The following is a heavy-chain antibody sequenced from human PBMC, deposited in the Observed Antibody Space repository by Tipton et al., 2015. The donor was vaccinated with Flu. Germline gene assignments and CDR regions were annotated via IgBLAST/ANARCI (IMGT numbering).Heavy chain of an antibody. CDR1: GFTFNRYA. Sequence: GSLRLSCAASGFTFNRYAMSWVRQAPGKGLEWVSGISGGGAIRYFADSVKGRFTISRDNSKNMLYLQMNSLRPVDTAIYYCAKVIPELVAGLDYWGQGTLVSVPS. V-gene: IGHV3-23*01. CDR2: ISGGGAIR. CDR3: AKVIPELVAGLDY. D-gene: IGHD6-19*01. J-gene: IGHJ4*02.